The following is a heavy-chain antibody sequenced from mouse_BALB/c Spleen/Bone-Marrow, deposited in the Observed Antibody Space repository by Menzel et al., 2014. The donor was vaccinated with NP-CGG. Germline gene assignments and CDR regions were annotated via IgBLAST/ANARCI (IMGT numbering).Heavy chain of an antibody. D-gene: IGHD4-1*01. CDR3: ARWEYDAMDY. J-gene: IGHJ4*01. V-gene: IGHV14-3*02. Sequence: AQLTESGAELVKPGASVKLSCTASGFNIKDTYMHWVQQRPEQGLEWIGRIDPSNGNTKYDPKFQGKATITADTSSNTDYLQLSRLTSEDTAVDYCARWEYDAMDYWAQGPPVTV. CDR1: GFNIKDTY. CDR2: IDPSNGNT.